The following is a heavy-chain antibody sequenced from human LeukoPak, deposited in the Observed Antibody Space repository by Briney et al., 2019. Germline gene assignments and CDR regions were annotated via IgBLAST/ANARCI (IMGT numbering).Heavy chain of an antibody. J-gene: IGHJ4*02. CDR2: IYYSGST. D-gene: IGHD3-10*01. CDR1: GGSISSSSYY. CDR3: ARITMVRGVMKYFDY. V-gene: IGHV4-39*01. Sequence: SETLSLTCTVSGGSISSSSYYWGWIRQPPGKGLEWIGSIYYSGSTYYNPSLKSRVTISVDTSKNQFSLKLSSVTAADTAVYYCARITMVRGVMKYFDYWGQGTLVTVSS.